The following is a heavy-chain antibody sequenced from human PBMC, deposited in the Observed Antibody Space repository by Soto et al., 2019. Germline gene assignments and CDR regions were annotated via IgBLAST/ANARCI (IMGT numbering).Heavy chain of an antibody. CDR1: GVTVSSNY. V-gene: IGHV3-53*04. Sequence: GGSRRLSWAASGVTVSSNYMSWVRQAPGKGLEWVSVIYSGGSTYYADSVKGRFTISRHNSKNTLYLQMNSLRAEDTAVYYCAKDISPTNYDSSDDAPRSYNYGLDLWGQRTTVTVPS. CDR3: AKDISPTNYDSSDDAPRSYNYGLDL. D-gene: IGHD3-22*01. J-gene: IGHJ6*02. CDR2: IYSGGST.